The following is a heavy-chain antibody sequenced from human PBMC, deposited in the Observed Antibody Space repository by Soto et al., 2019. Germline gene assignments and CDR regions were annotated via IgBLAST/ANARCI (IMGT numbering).Heavy chain of an antibody. CDR3: ARGESSSWYSHYYYGMDV. D-gene: IGHD6-13*01. J-gene: IGHJ6*02. V-gene: IGHV4-34*01. CDR1: GGSFSGYY. CDR2: INHSGST. Sequence: PSETLSLTCAVYGGSFSGYYWSWIRQPPGKGLEWIGEINHSGSTNYNPSLKSRVTISVDTSKNQFSLKLSSVTAADTAVYYCARGESSSWYSHYYYGMDVWGQGTTVTVSS.